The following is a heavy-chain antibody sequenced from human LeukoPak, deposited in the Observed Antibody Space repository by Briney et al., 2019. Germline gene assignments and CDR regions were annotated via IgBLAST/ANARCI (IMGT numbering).Heavy chain of an antibody. D-gene: IGHD3-22*01. CDR2: IWYDGSNK. J-gene: IGHJ4*02. CDR3: ARETYYDSSGYPQDY. V-gene: IGHV3-33*08. Sequence: GGSLRLSCAASGFTFSSAWMNWVRQAPGKGLEWVAVIWYDGSNKYYADSVKGRFTISRDNSKNTLYLQMNSLRAEDTAVYYCARETYYDSSGYPQDYWGQGTLVTVSS. CDR1: GFTFSSAW.